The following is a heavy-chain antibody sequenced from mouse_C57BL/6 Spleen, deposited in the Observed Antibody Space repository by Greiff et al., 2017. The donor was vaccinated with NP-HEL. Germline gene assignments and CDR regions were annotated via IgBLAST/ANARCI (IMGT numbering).Heavy chain of an antibody. CDR1: GFNIKDYY. D-gene: IGHD1-1*01. J-gene: IGHJ2*01. CDR3: NTGTVVAKPRYYLDY. CDR2: IDPEDGDT. V-gene: IGHV14-1*01. Sequence: EVQLQQSGAELVRPGASVKLSCTASGFNIKDYYMHWVKQRPEQGLEWIGRIDPEDGDTEYAPKFQGKATMTADTSSNTAYLQLSSLTSEDTAVYDCNTGTVVAKPRYYLDYWGQGTTLTVSS.